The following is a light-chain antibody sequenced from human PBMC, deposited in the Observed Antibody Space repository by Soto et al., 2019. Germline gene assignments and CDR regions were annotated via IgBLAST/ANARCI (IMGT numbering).Light chain of an antibody. Sequence: EIVMTQSPATLSVSPGDRVTLSCRASQSVGSNLAWYQKKPGQAPRLLIYSAATRATGIPARFSGSVSGTVFTLTISSLQSEEFGVYSCQQYTKCFTFGQGTTVDIK. CDR2: SAA. V-gene: IGKV3-15*01. CDR1: QSVGSN. J-gene: IGKJ3*01. CDR3: QQYTKCFT.